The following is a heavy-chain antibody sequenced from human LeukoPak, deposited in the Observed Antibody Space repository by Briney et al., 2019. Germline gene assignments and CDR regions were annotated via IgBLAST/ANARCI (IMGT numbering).Heavy chain of an antibody. CDR2: IIPIFGTA. D-gene: IGHD5-18*01. J-gene: IGHJ6*02. V-gene: IGHV1-69*13. Sequence: ASVKVSCKASGGTFSSYAISWVRQAPGQGLEWMGGIIPIFGTANYAQKFQGRVTITADESTSTAYMELSSLRSEDTAVYYCARGARGYVPYYYYGMDVWGQGTTVTVSS. CDR3: ARGARGYVPYYYYGMDV. CDR1: GGTFSSYA.